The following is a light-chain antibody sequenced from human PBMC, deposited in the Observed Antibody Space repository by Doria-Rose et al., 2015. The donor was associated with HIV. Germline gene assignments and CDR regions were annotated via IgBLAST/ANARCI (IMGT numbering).Light chain of an antibody. CDR1: SSNIGSNS. V-gene: IGLV1-44*01. Sequence: LTHPPSASGTPGQRVTISCSGSSSNIGSNSVSWYQQLPGTVPTLLIYRNNQRSSGVPDRFSGSKSGTSASLAISGLQAEDEANYYCAAWDDSLNGYVVFGGGTKLTVV. CDR3: AAWDDSLNGYVV. J-gene: IGLJ2*01. CDR2: RNN.